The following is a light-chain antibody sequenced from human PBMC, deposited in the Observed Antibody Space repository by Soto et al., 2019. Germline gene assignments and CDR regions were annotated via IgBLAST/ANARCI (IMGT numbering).Light chain of an antibody. CDR1: QGISSY. J-gene: IGKJ5*01. Sequence: DIQLTQSPSFLSASVGDRVTITCRARQGISSYLAWYQQKPGKAPKLLIYAASTLKRGVPSRFSGSGSWTEITLTIRSLQPEDFATYYCQQLNSYPITFGQGTRLEIK. V-gene: IGKV1-9*01. CDR2: AAS. CDR3: QQLNSYPIT.